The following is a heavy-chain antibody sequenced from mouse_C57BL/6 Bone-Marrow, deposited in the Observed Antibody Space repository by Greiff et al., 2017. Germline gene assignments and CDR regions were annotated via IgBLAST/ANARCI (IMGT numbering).Heavy chain of an antibody. CDR1: GYTFTSYG. CDR2: IYPRSGNT. CDR3: ACGLRRVLFDY. Sequence: VQLQQSGAELARPGASVKLSCKASGYTFTSYGISWVKQRTGQGLEWIGEIYPRSGNTYYNEKFKSKATLTADKSSSTAYMQLSSLTSEVSAVXYCACGLRRVLFDYWGQGTTLTVSS. J-gene: IGHJ2*01. V-gene: IGHV1-81*01. D-gene: IGHD2-4*01.